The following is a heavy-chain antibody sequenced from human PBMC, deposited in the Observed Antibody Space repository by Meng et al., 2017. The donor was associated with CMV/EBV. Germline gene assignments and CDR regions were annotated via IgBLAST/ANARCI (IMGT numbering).Heavy chain of an antibody. Sequence: ETLSLTCAASGFTFSSYWMSWARQAPGKGLEWVANIKQDGSEKYYVDSVKGRFTISRDNAKNSLYLQMNSLRADDTAVYYCARDRTLRFLEWLNTHFDYWGQGTLVTVSS. CDR2: IKQDGSEK. J-gene: IGHJ4*02. V-gene: IGHV3-7*01. CDR3: ARDRTLRFLEWLNTHFDY. D-gene: IGHD3-3*01. CDR1: GFTFSSYW.